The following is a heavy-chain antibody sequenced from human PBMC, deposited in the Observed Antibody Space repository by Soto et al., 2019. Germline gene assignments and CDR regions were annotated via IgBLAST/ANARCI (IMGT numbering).Heavy chain of an antibody. J-gene: IGHJ3*02. CDR3: ARDYFYGAVAPDAFDI. CDR1: GGSISSGDYY. Sequence: QVQLQESGPGLVKPSQTLSLTCTVSGGSISSGDYYWSWIRQPPGKGLEWIGYIYYSGSTYYNPSLKSRVTISVDTSKNQISLKLSSVTAADTAVYYCARDYFYGAVAPDAFDIWGQGTMVTVSS. V-gene: IGHV4-30-4*01. D-gene: IGHD4-17*01. CDR2: IYYSGST.